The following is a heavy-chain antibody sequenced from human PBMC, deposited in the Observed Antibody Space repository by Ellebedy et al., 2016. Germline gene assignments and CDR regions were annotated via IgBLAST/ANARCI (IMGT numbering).Heavy chain of an antibody. J-gene: IGHJ4*02. CDR1: GFTFSSYS. CDR3: ASLIMVRGVNPSDY. Sequence: GGSLRLXXAASGFTFSSYSMNWVRQAPGKGLEWVSSISSSSSYIYYADSVKGRFTISRDNAKNSLYLQMNSLRAEDTAVYYCASLIMVRGVNPSDYWGQGTLVTVSS. CDR2: ISSSSSYI. V-gene: IGHV3-21*01. D-gene: IGHD3-10*01.